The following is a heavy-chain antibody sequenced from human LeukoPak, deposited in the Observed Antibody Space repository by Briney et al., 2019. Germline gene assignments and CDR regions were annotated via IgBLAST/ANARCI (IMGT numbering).Heavy chain of an antibody. CDR2: IYHSGST. CDR3: ASQGYYDTSPFDP. D-gene: IGHD3-22*01. V-gene: IGHV4-4*02. Sequence: SETLSLTCAVSGGSISSSNWWSWVRQPPGKGLEWIGEIYHSGSTNYNPSLKSRVTISVDKSKNQFSLNLSSVTAADTAVYYCASQGYYDTSPFDPWGQGTLVTVSS. CDR1: GGSISSSNW. J-gene: IGHJ5*02.